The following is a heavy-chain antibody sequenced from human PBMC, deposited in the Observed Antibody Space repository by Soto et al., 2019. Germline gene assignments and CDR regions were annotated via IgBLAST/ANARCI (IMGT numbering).Heavy chain of an antibody. Sequence: PGESLKISCKGSGYSFTSYWISWVRQMPGKGLEWVGRIDPSDSYTNYSPSFQGHVTISADKSISTAYLQWSSLKASDTAMYYCARHMKIFYDSSGYNDAFDIWGQGTMVTVSS. V-gene: IGHV5-10-1*01. CDR3: ARHMKIFYDSSGYNDAFDI. J-gene: IGHJ3*02. CDR2: IDPSDSYT. CDR1: GYSFTSYW. D-gene: IGHD3-22*01.